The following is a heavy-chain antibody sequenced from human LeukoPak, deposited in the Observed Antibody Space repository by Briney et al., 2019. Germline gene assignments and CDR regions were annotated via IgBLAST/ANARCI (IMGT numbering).Heavy chain of an antibody. CDR3: AKGPWLASPYYFDY. V-gene: IGHV3-23*01. D-gene: IGHD5-12*01. Sequence: GGSLRLSCSASGFTFSSYWMSWVRQAPGKGLEWVSAISGSGGNTYFADSVKGRFTISRDNSKNTLYLQMNSLRAEDTAVYYCAKGPWLASPYYFDYWGQGTLVTVSS. J-gene: IGHJ4*02. CDR1: GFTFSSYW. CDR2: ISGSGGNT.